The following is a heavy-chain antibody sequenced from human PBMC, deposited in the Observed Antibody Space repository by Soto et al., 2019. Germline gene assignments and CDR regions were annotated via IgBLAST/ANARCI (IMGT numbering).Heavy chain of an antibody. CDR2: TYNNGRP. Sequence: PSETLSLTCTVSGASISRGDYYWNWIRQSPGKGLEWIGNTYNNGRPNYNPSLKSRVTISVDSSKNKFSLKLRSLSAADRAVYYCARGGVYDFWSGLFDWGQGTLVTVSS. V-gene: IGHV4-30-4*01. CDR3: ARGGVYDFWSGLFD. J-gene: IGHJ4*02. CDR1: GASISRGDYY. D-gene: IGHD3-3*01.